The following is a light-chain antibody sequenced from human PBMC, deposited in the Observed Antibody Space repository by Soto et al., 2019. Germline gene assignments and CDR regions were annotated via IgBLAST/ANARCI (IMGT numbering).Light chain of an antibody. CDR3: QQFQSYALT. Sequence: AIQLTQSPSSLSASVGDRVTITCRASQGISSAIAWYQHKPGRAPRLLIYDASSLQSGVSSRFSGSGSGTDFTLTISSLQPEDFATYYCQQFQSYALTVGGGTKLEIK. CDR1: QGISSA. J-gene: IGKJ4*01. V-gene: IGKV1-13*02. CDR2: DAS.